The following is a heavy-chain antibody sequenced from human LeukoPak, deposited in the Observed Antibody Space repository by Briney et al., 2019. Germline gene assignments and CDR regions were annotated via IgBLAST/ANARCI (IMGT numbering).Heavy chain of an antibody. CDR3: ARALYYYDSSGYTLDY. Sequence: PSETLSLTCAVYGGSFSGYYWSWIRQPPGKGLEWIGEINHSGSTNYNPSLKSRVTISVDTSKNQFSLKLSSVTAADTAVYYCARALYYYDSSGYTLDYWGQGTLVTVSS. D-gene: IGHD3-22*01. V-gene: IGHV4-34*01. CDR1: GGSFSGYY. CDR2: INHSGST. J-gene: IGHJ4*02.